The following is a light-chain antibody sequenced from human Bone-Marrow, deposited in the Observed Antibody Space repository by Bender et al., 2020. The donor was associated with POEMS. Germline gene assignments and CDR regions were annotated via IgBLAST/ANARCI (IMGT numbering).Light chain of an antibody. J-gene: IGLJ1*01. Sequence: QSALTQPPSASGSPGQSVTISCTGTSSDVGGYNYVSWYQQHPGKAPKLMIYEVSKRPSGVPDRFSGSKSGNTASLTVSGLQAEDEAEYYCTSYTTSSTYVCGTGTNVTVL. CDR2: EVS. V-gene: IGLV2-8*01. CDR1: SSDVGGYNY. CDR3: TSYTTSSTYV.